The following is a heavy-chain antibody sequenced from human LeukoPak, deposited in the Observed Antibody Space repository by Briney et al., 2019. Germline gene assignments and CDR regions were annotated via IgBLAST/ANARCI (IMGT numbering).Heavy chain of an antibody. V-gene: IGHV3-30*03. CDR1: GFTFKSYG. J-gene: IGHJ4*02. Sequence: SGGSLRLSCAASGFTFKSYGMHWVRQAPGKGLEWVAVIGNDARAKYYADSVKGRFTISRDNSENTLYLEMSSLRDEDTAVYYCARARISTIFGVVITNFDYWGQGTLVTVSS. CDR2: IGNDARAK. CDR3: ARARISTIFGVVITNFDY. D-gene: IGHD3-3*01.